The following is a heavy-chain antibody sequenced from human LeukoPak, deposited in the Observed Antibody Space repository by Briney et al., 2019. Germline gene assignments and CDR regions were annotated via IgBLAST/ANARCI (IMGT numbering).Heavy chain of an antibody. CDR3: ARDSVDFWSGYYYYMDV. Sequence: PGGSLRLSCAASGFTFSSYSMNWVRQAPGKGLEWVSSISSSSSYIYYADSVKGRFTISRDNAKNSLYLQMNSLRAEDTAVYYCARDSVDFWSGYYYYMDVWGKGTTVTVSS. V-gene: IGHV3-21*01. CDR1: GFTFSSYS. D-gene: IGHD3-3*01. CDR2: ISSSSSYI. J-gene: IGHJ6*03.